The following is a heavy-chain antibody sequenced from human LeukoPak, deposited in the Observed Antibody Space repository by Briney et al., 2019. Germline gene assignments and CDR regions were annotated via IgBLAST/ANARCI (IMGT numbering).Heavy chain of an antibody. D-gene: IGHD6-13*01. V-gene: IGHV3-30*04. J-gene: IGHJ6*04. CDR2: ISYDGSNK. Sequence: GRSLRLSCAASGFTFSSYAMHWVRQAPGKGLEWVAVISYDGSNKYYADSVKGRFTISRDNSKNTLYLQMNSLRAEDTAVYYCARDLRYSSSSALYYYYGMDVWGKGTTVTVSS. CDR1: GFTFSSYA. CDR3: ARDLRYSSSSALYYYYGMDV.